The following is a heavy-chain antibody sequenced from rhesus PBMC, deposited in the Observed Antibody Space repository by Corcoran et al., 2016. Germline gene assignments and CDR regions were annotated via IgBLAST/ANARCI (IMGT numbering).Heavy chain of an antibody. V-gene: IGHV4-93*01. J-gene: IGHJ1*01. D-gene: IGHD2-39*01. Sequence: QVQLQESGPAVVKPSETLSLTCAVSGGSIISRNWWSWIRQSPGKGLEWIGGGYGSGGCTDYTPSLKSRVTFLKDASKTQFSLKLNFVTAADTAVYYCASHPEDCSRGICYWNFEFWGQGALVTVSS. CDR1: GGSIISRNW. CDR2: GYGSGGCT. CDR3: ASHPEDCSRGICYWNFEF.